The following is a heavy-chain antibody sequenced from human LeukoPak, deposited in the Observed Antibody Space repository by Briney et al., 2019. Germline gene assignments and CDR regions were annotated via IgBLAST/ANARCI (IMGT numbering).Heavy chain of an antibody. CDR2: IYPSGST. CDR3: ARVAFYGSGSYGLDV. Sequence: SQTLSLTCTVFGASTSSGGYFWSWIRQHPEKGLEWIGYIYPSGSTFYNPSLRSRLTMSVYTSENHFSLKLSSVTAADTAVYYCARVAFYGSGSYGLDVWGQGTTVTVSS. V-gene: IGHV4-31*03. D-gene: IGHD3-10*01. CDR1: GASTSSGGYF. J-gene: IGHJ6*02.